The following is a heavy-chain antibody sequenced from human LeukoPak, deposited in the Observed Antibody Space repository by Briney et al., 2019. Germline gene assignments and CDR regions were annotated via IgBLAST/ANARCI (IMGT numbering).Heavy chain of an antibody. D-gene: IGHD3-3*01. CDR3: ARDIRKRGYYDFWSGYYKGSPIYYGMDV. CDR1: GFTFGTYS. Sequence: GGSLRLSCAASGFTFGTYSVHWVRQAPGKGLEWVSVISDDGSNKYYADPVKGRFTISRDNAQNSVYLQMSSLRAEDTAIYYCARDIRKRGYYDFWSGYYKGSPIYYGMDVWGQGTAVTISS. V-gene: IGHV3-30-3*01. CDR2: ISDDGSNK. J-gene: IGHJ6*02.